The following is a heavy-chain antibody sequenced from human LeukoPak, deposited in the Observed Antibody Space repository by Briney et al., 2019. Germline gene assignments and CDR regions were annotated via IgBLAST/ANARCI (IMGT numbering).Heavy chain of an antibody. D-gene: IGHD2-2*01. Sequence: GSLRLSCAASGFTFSSYAMHWVRQAPGKGLEWVAVISYDGSNKYYADSVKGRFTISRDNAKNTLYLQMNSLRAEDTAVYYCARDHYSNQLPKDYWGQGTLVTVSS. V-gene: IGHV3-30-3*01. CDR2: ISYDGSNK. CDR3: ARDHYSNQLPKDY. J-gene: IGHJ4*02. CDR1: GFTFSSYA.